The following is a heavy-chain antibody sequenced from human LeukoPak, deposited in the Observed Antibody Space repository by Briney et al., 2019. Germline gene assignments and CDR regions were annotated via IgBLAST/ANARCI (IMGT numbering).Heavy chain of an antibody. CDR2: IIPIFGTP. CDR3: ARGWLAENTVVTPYNY. V-gene: IGHV1-69*01. J-gene: IGHJ4*02. CDR1: GGTFSRYA. D-gene: IGHD4-23*01. Sequence: SVKVSCKASGGTFSRYAISWVRQAPGQGLEWMGGIIPIFGTPNYAQKFQGRVTITADESTSTAYMELGSLRSEDTAVYYCARGWLAENTVVTPYNYWGQGTLVTVSS.